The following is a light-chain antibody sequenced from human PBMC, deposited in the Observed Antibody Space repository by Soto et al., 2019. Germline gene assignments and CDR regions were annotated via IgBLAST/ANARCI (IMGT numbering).Light chain of an antibody. Sequence: IVLTQSPGTLSLSPGERATLSCRASQSVSSSFLAWYQQKPGQAPRLLIYGASTRATGIPDRFSGSGSGSDFTLTISRLEPEDFAVYYCQQFGSSRLTFGGGTKVEI. J-gene: IGKJ4*01. CDR3: QQFGSSRLT. CDR2: GAS. CDR1: QSVSSSF. V-gene: IGKV3-20*01.